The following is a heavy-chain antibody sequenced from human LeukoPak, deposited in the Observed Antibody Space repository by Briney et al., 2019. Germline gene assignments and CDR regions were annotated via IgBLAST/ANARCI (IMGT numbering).Heavy chain of an antibody. V-gene: IGHV1-69*13. CDR3: ARGLRRRWLQLEAEYFQH. D-gene: IGHD5-24*01. CDR1: GGTFSSYA. Sequence: GASVKVSCKASGGTFSSYAFSWVRQAPGQGLEWMGGIIPIFDTATYAQKFQGRVTITADESTSTVYMELSSLRSEDTAVYYCARGLRRRWLQLEAEYFQHWGQGTLVTVSS. CDR2: IIPIFDTA. J-gene: IGHJ1*01.